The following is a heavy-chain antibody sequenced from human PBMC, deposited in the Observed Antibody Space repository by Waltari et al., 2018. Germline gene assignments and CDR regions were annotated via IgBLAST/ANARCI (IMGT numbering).Heavy chain of an antibody. D-gene: IGHD3-9*01. J-gene: IGHJ4*02. CDR2: IYYSGST. Sequence: QVQLQESGPGLVKPSETLSLTCTVSGGSISSYYWSWIRQPPGKGLEWIGYIYYSGSTNYNPSLKSRVTISVDTSKNQFSLKLSSVTAADTAVYYWAREDYDILTGYYMSYWGQGTLVTVSS. CDR3: AREDYDILTGYYMSY. V-gene: IGHV4-59*01. CDR1: GGSISSYY.